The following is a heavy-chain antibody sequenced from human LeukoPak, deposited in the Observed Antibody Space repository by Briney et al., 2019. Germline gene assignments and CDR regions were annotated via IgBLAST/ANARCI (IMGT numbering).Heavy chain of an antibody. CDR2: IGIDSGNT. CDR1: GFPFIDYS. D-gene: IGHD1-1*01. J-gene: IGHJ4*02. CDR3: ARDHNYAFDN. V-gene: IGHV3-48*04. Sequence: PWGSLRLSCAASGFPFIDYSMNWVRQAPGKGLEWISYIGIDSGNTKYADSVKGRFTISGDSAKNSLYLQMNSLRVEDTAVYYCARDHNYAFDNWGQGTLVTVSS.